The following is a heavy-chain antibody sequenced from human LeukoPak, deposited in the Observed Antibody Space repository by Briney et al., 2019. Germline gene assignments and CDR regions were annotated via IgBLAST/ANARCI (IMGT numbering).Heavy chain of an antibody. CDR3: ARARGSSSWYYFDY. Sequence: GASVKVSCKASGGTFSSYAISWLRQAPGQGLEWMGRIIPILGIANYAQKFQGRVTITADKSTSTAYMELSSLRSEDTAVYYCARARGSSSWYYFDYWGQGTLVTVSS. CDR2: IIPILGIA. D-gene: IGHD6-13*01. V-gene: IGHV1-69*04. CDR1: GGTFSSYA. J-gene: IGHJ4*02.